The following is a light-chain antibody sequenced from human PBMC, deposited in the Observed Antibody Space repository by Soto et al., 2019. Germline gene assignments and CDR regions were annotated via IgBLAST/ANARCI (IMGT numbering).Light chain of an antibody. CDR3: MQALQTPIT. CDR1: QSRLHSNGYNY. J-gene: IGKJ5*01. CDR2: LGS. V-gene: IGKV2-28*01. Sequence: EILMTQSTHSLPVTPGEPASISCRSSQSRLHSNGYNYLDWYLQKPGQSPQLLIYLGSNRASGVPDRFSGSGSGTDFTLKISRVEAEDVGVYYCMQALQTPITFGQGTRLEIK.